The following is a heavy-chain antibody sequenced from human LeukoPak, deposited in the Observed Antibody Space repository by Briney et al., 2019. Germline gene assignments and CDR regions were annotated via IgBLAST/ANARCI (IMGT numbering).Heavy chain of an antibody. CDR1: GFTFEDYA. CDR3: VKGGSSGWNYYFDY. J-gene: IGHJ4*02. V-gene: IGHV3-9*01. Sequence: GGSLRLSCAASGFTFEDYAMPWVRQAPGKGLEWVSGISWNSGSIDYADSVKGRFTISRDNAKNSLYLQMKSLRGEDTALYYCVKGGSSGWNYYFDYWGQGTLVTVSS. D-gene: IGHD6-19*01. CDR2: ISWNSGSI.